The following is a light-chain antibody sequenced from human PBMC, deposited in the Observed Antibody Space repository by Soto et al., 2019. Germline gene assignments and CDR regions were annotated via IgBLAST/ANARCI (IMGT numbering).Light chain of an antibody. CDR2: AAS. Sequence: DIQMTQSPSSLSASVGDTVTFTCRASQSISEYLNWYQQKPGKAPRLLIYAASSLQSGVPSRFSGSGSGTDFTLTISSLQPEDFATYYWQQSYSTPRTFGQRTKVDIX. CDR3: QQSYSTPRT. CDR1: QSISEY. V-gene: IGKV1-39*01. J-gene: IGKJ1*01.